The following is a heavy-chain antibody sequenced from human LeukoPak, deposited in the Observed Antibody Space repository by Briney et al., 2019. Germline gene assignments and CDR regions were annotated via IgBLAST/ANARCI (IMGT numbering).Heavy chain of an antibody. CDR3: AKAGSYSDISVYPLASFDF. CDR2: ISASGGSA. Sequence: PGGSLRLSCAASGFTFGNSDMNWVRQAPGKGLEWVSFISASGGSAHYADSVRGRFTISRDNSKNTLYLQMNSLRAEDTAVYYCAKAGSYSDISVYPLASFDFWGQGTMVTVSS. D-gene: IGHD3-22*01. CDR1: GFTFGNSD. J-gene: IGHJ3*01. V-gene: IGHV3-23*01.